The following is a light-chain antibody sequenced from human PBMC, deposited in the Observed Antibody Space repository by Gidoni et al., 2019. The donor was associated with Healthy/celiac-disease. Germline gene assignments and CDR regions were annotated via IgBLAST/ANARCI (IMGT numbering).Light chain of an antibody. J-gene: IGKJ3*01. CDR1: QSISSY. CDR2: AAS. CDR3: QQSYSTLFT. V-gene: IGKV1-39*01. Sequence: DIKMTQSPSSLSASVGDRVTITCRASQSISSYLNWYQQKPGKAPKVLIYAASSLQSGVPSRFSGSGSGTDFTLTISSLQPEDFATYYCQQSYSTLFTFGPGTKVDIK.